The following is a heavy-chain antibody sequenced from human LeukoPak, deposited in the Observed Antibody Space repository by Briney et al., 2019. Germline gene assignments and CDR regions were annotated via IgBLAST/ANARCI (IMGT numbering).Heavy chain of an antibody. CDR2: LYSDGNT. D-gene: IGHD1-14*01. J-gene: IGHJ4*02. CDR1: GFTVITND. Sequence: GGSLRLSCAASGFTVITNDMTWVRQAPGKGLEWVSVLYSDGNTKYADSVQGRFTISRDNSKNTLYLEMNSLSPDDTAVYYCARGVEPLVANTLAYWGQGTLVTVSS. CDR3: ARGVEPLVANTLAY. V-gene: IGHV3-53*01.